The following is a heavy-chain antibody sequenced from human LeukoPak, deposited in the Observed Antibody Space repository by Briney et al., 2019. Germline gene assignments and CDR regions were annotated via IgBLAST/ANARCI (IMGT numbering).Heavy chain of an antibody. CDR2: TYYGGST. Sequence: SETLSLTCTVSGGSISSSSYYWGWIRQPPGKGLEWFGSTYYGGSTYYNPSLKSRVTISVDTSKNQFSLKLSSVTAADTAVYYCARRARGYSYGYYYYYMDVWGKGTTVTVSS. J-gene: IGHJ6*03. V-gene: IGHV4-39*07. CDR3: ARRARGYSYGYYYYYMDV. CDR1: GGSISSSSYY. D-gene: IGHD5-18*01.